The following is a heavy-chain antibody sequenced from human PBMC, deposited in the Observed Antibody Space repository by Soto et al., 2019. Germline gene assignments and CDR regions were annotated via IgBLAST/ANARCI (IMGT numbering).Heavy chain of an antibody. J-gene: IGHJ6*02. CDR2: IDPSDSYT. CDR3: ARPRRVLSGYYYYGMDV. Sequence: GESLKISCKGSGYIFTSYWISWVRQMPGKGLEWMGRIDPSDSYTNYSPSFQGHVTISADKSTSTAYLQWSSLKASDTAMYYCARPRRVLSGYYYYGMDVWGQGTTVTVSS. V-gene: IGHV5-10-1*01. CDR1: GYIFTSYW. D-gene: IGHD6-13*01.